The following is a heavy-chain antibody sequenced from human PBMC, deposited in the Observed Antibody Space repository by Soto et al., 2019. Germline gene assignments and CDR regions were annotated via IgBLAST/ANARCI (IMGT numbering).Heavy chain of an antibody. D-gene: IGHD2-15*01. J-gene: IGHJ4*02. CDR3: ATSRDATSGGLDY. CDR2: INPNSGDT. CDR1: GYTFTGYY. V-gene: IGHV1-2*04. Sequence: ASVKVSCKASGYTFTGYYTHWVRQAPGQGLEWMGWINPNSGDTNCAQKFQGWVTMTRDTSISTAYMELSRLRSDDTAIYYCATSRDATSGGLDYWGQGTLVTVSS.